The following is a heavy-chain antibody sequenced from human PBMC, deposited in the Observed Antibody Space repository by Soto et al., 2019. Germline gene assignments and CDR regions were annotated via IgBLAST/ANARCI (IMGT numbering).Heavy chain of an antibody. CDR3: ARDTGDGPFDF. Sequence: ASVKVSCKASGYTFSSYAMHWVRQAPGQRLEWMGWINAGYGNTKSSQKFQDRVTISRDTSASTAYMELTSLRSEDTAVYYCARDTGDGPFDFWGQGTLVTVSS. CDR2: INAGYGNT. D-gene: IGHD7-27*01. V-gene: IGHV1-3*01. CDR1: GYTFSSYA. J-gene: IGHJ4*02.